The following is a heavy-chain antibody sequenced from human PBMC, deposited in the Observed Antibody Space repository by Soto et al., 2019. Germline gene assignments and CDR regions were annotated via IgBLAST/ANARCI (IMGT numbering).Heavy chain of an antibody. CDR1: GFTFSSYG. CDR2: IWYDGSNK. Sequence: QVQLVESGGGVVQPGRSLRLSCAASGFTFSSYGMDWVRQAPGKGLEWVALIWYDGSNKYYADSVKGRFTISRDNSKNTLYLQRNSLRADDTAVYFCAKEGVRLAAGSSPPDYWGQGTLVTVSS. CDR3: AKEGVRLAAGSSPPDY. D-gene: IGHD6-13*01. J-gene: IGHJ4*02. V-gene: IGHV3-30*18.